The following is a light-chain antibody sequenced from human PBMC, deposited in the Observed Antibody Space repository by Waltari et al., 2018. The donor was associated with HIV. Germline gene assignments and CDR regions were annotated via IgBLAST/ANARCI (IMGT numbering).Light chain of an antibody. J-gene: IGLJ3*02. CDR3: QAWDSSTAV. CDR1: KLGDKY. Sequence: SYELTQPPSVSVSPGQTASFTCSGDKLGDKYACWYQQKPGQSPVLVIYQDSKRPSGIPGRFSGSNSGNTATLTIGGTQAMDEADYYCQAWDSSTAVFGGGTKLTVL. CDR2: QDS. V-gene: IGLV3-1*01.